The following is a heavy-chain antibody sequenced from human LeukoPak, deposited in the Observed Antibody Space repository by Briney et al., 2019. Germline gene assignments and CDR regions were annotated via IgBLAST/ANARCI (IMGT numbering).Heavy chain of an antibody. Sequence: SETLSLTCTVSGGSISSGGYYWSWIRQPPGKGLEWIGYIYHSGSTYYNPSLKSRVTISVDRSKNQFSLKLSSVTAADTAVYYCARDVGGSSWYEGRAFDIWGQGTMVTVSS. V-gene: IGHV4-30-2*01. CDR2: IYHSGST. D-gene: IGHD6-13*01. CDR3: ARDVGGSSWYEGRAFDI. J-gene: IGHJ3*02. CDR1: GGSISSGGYY.